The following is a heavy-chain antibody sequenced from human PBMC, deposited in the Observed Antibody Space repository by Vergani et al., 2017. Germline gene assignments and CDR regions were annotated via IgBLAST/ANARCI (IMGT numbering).Heavy chain of an antibody. J-gene: IGHJ4*02. CDR3: AGHVLRFLEWLLYWNY. CDR2: ISGSGGST. V-gene: IGHV3-23*04. D-gene: IGHD3-3*01. CDR1: GFTFSSYA. Sequence: EVQLVESGGGLVQPGGSLRLSCAASGFTFSSYAMSWVRQAPGKGLEWVSAISGSGGSTYYADSVKGRFTISRDNSKNTLYLQMNSLRAEDTAVYYCAGHVLRFLEWLLYWNYWGQGTLVTVSS.